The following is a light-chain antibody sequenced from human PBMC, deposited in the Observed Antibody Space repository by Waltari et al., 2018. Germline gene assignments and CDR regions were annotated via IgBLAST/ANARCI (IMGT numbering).Light chain of an antibody. CDR2: SAS. CDR3: QQSYITPYT. V-gene: IGKV1-39*01. J-gene: IGKJ2*01. CDR1: QSITGH. Sequence: DIQMTQAPSSLSASVGDRVTMTCRTSQSITGHLNWFKQQPGKAPKLLIHSASALQSGVPSRFSGRGSGTHFTLTISSLQPEDFATYFCQQSYITPYTFGQGTKLEIK.